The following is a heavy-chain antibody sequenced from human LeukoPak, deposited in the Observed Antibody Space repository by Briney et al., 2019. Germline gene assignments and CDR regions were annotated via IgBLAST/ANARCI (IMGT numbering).Heavy chain of an antibody. Sequence: SETLSLTCTVSGGSISSSSYYWGWIRQPPGTGLEWIGSIYYSGSTYYNPSLKSRVTISVDTSKNQFSLKLSSVTAADTAVYYCARAWGGGTWYFDYWGQGTLVTVSS. CDR2: IYYSGST. D-gene: IGHD3-16*01. CDR3: ARAWGGGTWYFDY. V-gene: IGHV4-39*07. CDR1: GGSISSSSYY. J-gene: IGHJ4*02.